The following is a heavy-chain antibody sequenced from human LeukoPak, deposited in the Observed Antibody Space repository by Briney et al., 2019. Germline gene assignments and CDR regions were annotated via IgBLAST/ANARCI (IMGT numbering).Heavy chain of an antibody. V-gene: IGHV3-30-3*01. J-gene: IGHJ4*02. CDR2: ISYDGSNK. D-gene: IGHD6-25*01. CDR3: ARKFRGYSSGWHLDY. CDR1: GFTFSSYA. Sequence: GGSLRLSCAASGFTFSSYAMHWVRQAPGKGLEWVAVISYDGSNKYYADSVKGRFTISRDNSKNTLYLQMNSLRAEDTAVYYCARKFRGYSSGWHLDYWGQGTLVTVSS.